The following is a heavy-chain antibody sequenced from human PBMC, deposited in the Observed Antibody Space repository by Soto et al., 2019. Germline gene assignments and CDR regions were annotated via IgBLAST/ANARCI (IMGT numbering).Heavy chain of an antibody. CDR1: GDSFRSYS. V-gene: IGHV1-69*01. D-gene: IGHD3-22*01. CDR2: FIPIFGTP. CDR3: AWARGVVDNYYYYGMDV. J-gene: IGHJ6*02. Sequence: HVQLVQSGSEMKKPGSSVRVSCKASGDSFRSYSLSWVRQAPGQGLEWIGGFIPIFGTPKYAQTFQGRLTISADESTSTVSMDLSSLRSEDTAVYYCAWARGVVDNYYYYGMDVWGQGTTVTVSS.